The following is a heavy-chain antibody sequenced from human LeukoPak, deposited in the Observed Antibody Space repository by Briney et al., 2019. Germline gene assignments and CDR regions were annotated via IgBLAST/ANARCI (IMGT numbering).Heavy chain of an antibody. J-gene: IGHJ6*02. Sequence: GGSLRLSCAASGFTFSDYYMSWIRQAPEKGLEWVSYISSSSSYTNYADSVKGRFTISRDNAKNSLYLQMNSLRAEDTAVYYCARGDCSSTSCYGYYYYYGMDVWGQGTTVTVSS. CDR3: ARGDCSSTSCYGYYYYYGMDV. V-gene: IGHV3-11*06. CDR2: ISSSSSYT. CDR1: GFTFSDYY. D-gene: IGHD2-2*01.